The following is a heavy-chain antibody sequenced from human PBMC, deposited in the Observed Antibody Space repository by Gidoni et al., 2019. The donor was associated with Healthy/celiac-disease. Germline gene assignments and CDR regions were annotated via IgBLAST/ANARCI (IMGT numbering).Heavy chain of an antibody. D-gene: IGHD1-26*01. J-gene: IGHJ3*02. CDR3: ANSGSYHSGAFDI. Sequence: QVQLVESGGGVVQPGRSLRLSCAASGFTFSSYGMHWVRQAPGKGLEWVAVISYDGSNKYYADSVKGRFTISRDNSKNTLYLQMNSLRAEDTAVYYCANSGSYHSGAFDIWGQGTMVTVSS. CDR1: GFTFSSYG. CDR2: ISYDGSNK. V-gene: IGHV3-30*18.